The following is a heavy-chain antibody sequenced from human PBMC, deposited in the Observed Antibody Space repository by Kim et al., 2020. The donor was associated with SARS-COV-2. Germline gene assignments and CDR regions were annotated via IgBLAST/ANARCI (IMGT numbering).Heavy chain of an antibody. V-gene: IGHV3-74*01. Sequence: GVSLRLSCAASGFTFNDYWINWVRQAPGKGLVWVSRISSDGSSTNYADSVKGRFTMSRDNAENTVYLQMNSLRAEDTAVYYCARGFFRNGFDVWGQGTTVTVSS. J-gene: IGHJ6*02. CDR2: ISSDGSST. D-gene: IGHD3-3*01. CDR1: GFTFNDYW. CDR3: ARGFFRNGFDV.